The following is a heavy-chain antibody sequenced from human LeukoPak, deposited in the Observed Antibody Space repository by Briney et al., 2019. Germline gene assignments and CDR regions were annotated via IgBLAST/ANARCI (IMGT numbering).Heavy chain of an antibody. D-gene: IGHD4-23*01. J-gene: IGHJ4*02. CDR3: ARGEETTVITPFIY. CDR2: ISARNGDT. CDR1: DYTYNTYG. Sequence: ASVKASCTTSDYTYNTYGINWVRQAPGKGLEWMGWISARNGDTVYAQKFQGRLTLTTDTSTSTAYMELRSLSSDDTAIYYCARGEETTVITPFIYWGQGTLVTVSS. V-gene: IGHV1-18*01.